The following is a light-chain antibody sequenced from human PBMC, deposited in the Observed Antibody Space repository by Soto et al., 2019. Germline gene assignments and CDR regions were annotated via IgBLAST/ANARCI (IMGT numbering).Light chain of an antibody. CDR2: ATS. CDR3: QQFGTSPPKT. V-gene: IGKV3-20*01. CDR1: ERVSSSY. J-gene: IGKJ2*01. Sequence: VLTQSPDTLSLSPGERATLSCRASERVSSSYFAWYQQKFGQAPRLLLSATSRRAAGIPDRFSGSGSGTDFTLTINRVEPEDFGVYYCQQFGTSPPKTFGQGTKLEI.